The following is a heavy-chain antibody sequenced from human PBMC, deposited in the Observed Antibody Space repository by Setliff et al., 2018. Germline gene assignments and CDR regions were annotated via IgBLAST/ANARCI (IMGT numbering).Heavy chain of an antibody. D-gene: IGHD2-2*01. CDR1: GFTFGDYA. Sequence: QPGGSLRLSCTASGFTFGDYAMSWVRQAPGKGLEWVGFIRSKAYGGTTEYAASVEGRFIISRDDSESIAYLEMNSLKTEDTAVYYCVRGYCSSSSCYGTMGYWGQGTLVTVSS. CDR2: IRSKAYGGTT. V-gene: IGHV3-49*04. J-gene: IGHJ4*02. CDR3: VRGYCSSSSCYGTMGY.